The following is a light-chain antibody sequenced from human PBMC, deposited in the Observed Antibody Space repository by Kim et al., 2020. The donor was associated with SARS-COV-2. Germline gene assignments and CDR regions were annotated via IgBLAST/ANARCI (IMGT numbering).Light chain of an antibody. J-gene: IGLJ3*02. V-gene: IGLV6-57*01. CDR2: DDN. CDR1: SGSIANNY. CDR3: QSYDSSNQV. Sequence: GKTVTISGTRSSGSIANNYVQWYQQRPGSSPTTVIYDDNQRPSGVPDRFSGSIDSSSNSASLTISGLKTEDEADYYCQSYDSSNQVFGGGTQLTVL.